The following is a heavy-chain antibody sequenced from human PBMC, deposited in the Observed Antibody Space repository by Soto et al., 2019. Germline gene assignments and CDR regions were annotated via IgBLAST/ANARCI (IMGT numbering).Heavy chain of an antibody. Sequence: APGEGLEWVSSISSSSSYIYYAGSVKGRFTISRDNAKNSLYLQMNSLRAEDTAVYYCARDSSSGYYYVNSFDYWGQGTLVTVSS. J-gene: IGHJ4*02. CDR2: ISSSSSYI. V-gene: IGHV3-21*01. D-gene: IGHD3-22*01. CDR3: ARDSSSGYYYVNSFDY.